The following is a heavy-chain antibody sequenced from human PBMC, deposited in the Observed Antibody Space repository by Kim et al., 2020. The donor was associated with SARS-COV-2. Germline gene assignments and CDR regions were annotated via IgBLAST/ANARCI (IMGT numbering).Heavy chain of an antibody. CDR1: GYTFTSYA. V-gene: IGHV7-4-1*02. D-gene: IGHD2-15*01. Sequence: ASVKVSCKASGYTFTSYAMNWVRQAPGQGLEWMGWINTNTGNPTYAQGFTGRFVFSLDTSVSTAYLQISSLKAEDTAVYYCARGGIVVVVAAIGMDVWGQGTTVTVSS. CDR3: ARGGIVVVVAAIGMDV. CDR2: INTNTGNP. J-gene: IGHJ6*02.